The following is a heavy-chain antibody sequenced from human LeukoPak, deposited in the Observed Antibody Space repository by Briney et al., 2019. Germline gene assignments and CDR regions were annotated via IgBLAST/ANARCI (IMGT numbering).Heavy chain of an antibody. CDR1: GFTFSSHG. V-gene: IGHV3-23*01. Sequence: GGSLRLSCAASGFTFSSHGMSWVRRAPGKGLEWVSAISGSGDNTYYADSVKGRFTISRDNSKNTLYLQMNRLRAEDTAVYYCAKDLGYCSGGSCYLGNWGQGTLVTVSS. CDR3: AKDLGYCSGGSCYLGN. D-gene: IGHD2-15*01. J-gene: IGHJ4*02. CDR2: ISGSGDNT.